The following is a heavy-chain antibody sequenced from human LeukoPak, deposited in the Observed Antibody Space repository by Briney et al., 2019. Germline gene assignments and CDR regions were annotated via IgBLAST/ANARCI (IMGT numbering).Heavy chain of an antibody. CDR1: GFTFSSYA. CDR2: ISGSGGST. J-gene: IGHJ4*02. CDR3: AKDPRFLEWLLFGYYFDY. Sequence: GGSLRLSCAASGFTFSSYAMSWGRQAPGKGLEWVSAISGSGGSTYYADSVKGRFTISRDNSKNTLYLQMNSLRAEDTAVYYCAKDPRFLEWLLFGYYFDYWGQGTLVTVSS. V-gene: IGHV3-23*01. D-gene: IGHD3-3*01.